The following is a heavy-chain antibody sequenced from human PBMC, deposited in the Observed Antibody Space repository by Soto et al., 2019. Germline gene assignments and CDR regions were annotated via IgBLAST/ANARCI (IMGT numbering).Heavy chain of an antibody. D-gene: IGHD5-12*01. CDR1: GGSISSGGYY. V-gene: IGHV4-31*03. CDR2: IYYSGST. J-gene: IGHJ5*02. Sequence: QVQLQESGPGLVKPSQTLSLTCTVSGGSISSGGYYWSWIRQHPGKGLEWIGYIYYSGSTYYNPSLKSRVTISVDTSKNQFSLKLSSVTAEDTAVYYCARERGTRRDGYRDWFDPWGQGTLVTVSS. CDR3: ARERGTRRDGYRDWFDP.